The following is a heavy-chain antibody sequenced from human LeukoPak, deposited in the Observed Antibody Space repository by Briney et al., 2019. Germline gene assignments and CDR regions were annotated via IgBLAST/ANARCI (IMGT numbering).Heavy chain of an antibody. CDR2: FDPEDGET. CDR1: EYTLTELS. D-gene: IGHD2-2*01. CDR3: ATTSSSTSRPDEYYGMDV. J-gene: IGHJ6*02. Sequence: ASVKVSCKVSEYTLTELSMHWVRQAPGKALEWMGGFDPEDGETIYAQKFQGRVTMTEDTSTDTAYMELSSLRSEDTAVYYCATTSSSTSRPDEYYGMDVWGQGTTVTVSS. V-gene: IGHV1-24*01.